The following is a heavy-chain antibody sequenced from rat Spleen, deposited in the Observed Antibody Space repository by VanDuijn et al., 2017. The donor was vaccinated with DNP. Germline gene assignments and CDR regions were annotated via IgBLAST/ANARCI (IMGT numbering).Heavy chain of an antibody. Sequence: EVQLVESGGDLVQSGRSLKLSCAASGFTFSHYDMAWVRQAPTKGLEWVASINPDGGSTYYPDSVKDRFTISRDKAENTVYLQMYSLRSEDTATYYCVKGGWYYFDYWGQGVMVTVSA. CDR1: GFTFSHYD. CDR2: INPDGGST. V-gene: IGHV5S13*01. D-gene: IGHD4-1*01. J-gene: IGHJ2*01. CDR3: VKGGWYYFDY.